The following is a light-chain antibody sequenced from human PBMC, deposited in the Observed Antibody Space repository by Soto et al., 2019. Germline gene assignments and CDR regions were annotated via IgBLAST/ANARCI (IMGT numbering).Light chain of an antibody. CDR2: DTT. CDR3: QQRSNWPVT. CDR1: QSVKSH. V-gene: IGKV3-11*01. J-gene: IGKJ4*01. Sequence: IVLTQSPATLSLSPGERATLSCRASQSVKSHVAWYQLKPGQSPRLLIFDTTNRANGTPTRFSGSGSGTDVTHTSSRLDPEEFAVYYCQQRSNWPVTFGCGTKVEI.